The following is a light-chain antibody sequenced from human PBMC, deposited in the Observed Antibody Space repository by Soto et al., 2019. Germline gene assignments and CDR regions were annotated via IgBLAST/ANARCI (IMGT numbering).Light chain of an antibody. CDR2: DAS. Sequence: PMTQSPSSLSTSVGDRVTITCQASQDIKNYLIWYQQKPGKAPKLLIYDASTLGTGVSSRFSGSGSGTHFTLTISSLQPEDIATYYCQQFDSVPCTFGQGTKLEMK. CDR1: QDIKNY. V-gene: IGKV1-33*01. J-gene: IGKJ2*02. CDR3: QQFDSVPCT.